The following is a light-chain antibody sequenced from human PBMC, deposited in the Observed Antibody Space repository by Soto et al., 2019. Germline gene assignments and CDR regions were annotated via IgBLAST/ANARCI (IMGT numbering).Light chain of an antibody. J-gene: IGLJ3*02. CDR2: RNN. V-gene: IGLV1-47*01. CDR3: SSFTTSSTWV. CDR1: SSNIGNNY. Sequence: QSVLTQPPSASVTPGQWVTISCSGSSSNIGNNYVFWYQQFPGMAPKLLIYRNNQRPSGVPDRFSGSKSGTSASLAISGLQAEDEADYYCSSFTTSSTWVFGGGTKLTVL.